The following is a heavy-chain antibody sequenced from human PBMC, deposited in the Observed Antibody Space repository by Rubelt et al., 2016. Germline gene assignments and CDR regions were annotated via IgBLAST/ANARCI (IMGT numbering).Heavy chain of an antibody. CDR2: ISGSGGST. Sequence: EVQLLESGGGLVQPGGSLRLSCAASGFTFSSYAMSWVRQAPGKGLEWVSAISGSGGSTYYADSVKGRFAISRDNSKNTVFLQVNSLRAEDTAVYYCAKDGCRGGNCYYFDYWGQGTLVTVSS. CDR3: AKDGCRGGNCYYFDY. CDR1: GFTFSSYA. D-gene: IGHD2-15*01. V-gene: IGHV3-23*01. J-gene: IGHJ4*02.